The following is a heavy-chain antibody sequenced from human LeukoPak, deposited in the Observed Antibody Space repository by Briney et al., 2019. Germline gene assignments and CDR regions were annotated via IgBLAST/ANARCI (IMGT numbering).Heavy chain of an antibody. V-gene: IGHV3-64*01. J-gene: IGHJ4*02. CDR3: ARGIYDFWSGYPHFDY. CDR2: ISSNGGST. Sequence: GGSLRLSCAASGFTFSSYAMHWVRQAPGKGLEYVSAISSNGGSTYYANSVKGRFTISRDNSKNTLYLQMGSLRAEDMAVYYCARGIYDFWSGYPHFDYWGQGTLVTVSS. CDR1: GFTFSSYA. D-gene: IGHD3-3*01.